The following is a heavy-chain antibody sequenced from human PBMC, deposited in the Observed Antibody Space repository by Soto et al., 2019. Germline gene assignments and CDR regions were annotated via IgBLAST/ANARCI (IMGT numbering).Heavy chain of an antibody. V-gene: IGHV2-5*02. CDR1: VFSLGTYGLG. J-gene: IGHJ2*01. D-gene: IGHD1-26*01. Sequence: QITLNESGPTLVKPTQTLTLTCTLSVFSLGTYGLGVGWIRQPPGKALEWLALIYWDDDKRYSPSLKSRRTITKDTYKRHLFLTLTNMDPVDTATYYCAHRGGGIVDWYFDLWGRGTPVIVSS. CDR2: IYWDDDK. CDR3: AHRGGGIVDWYFDL.